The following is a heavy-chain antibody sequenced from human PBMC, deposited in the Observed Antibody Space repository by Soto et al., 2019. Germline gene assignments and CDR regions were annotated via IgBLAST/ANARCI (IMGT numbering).Heavy chain of an antibody. V-gene: IGHV4-39*01. J-gene: IGHJ4*02. D-gene: IGHD2-21*02. Sequence: LSLTCTVSGGSISSTSYYWGWIRQPPGKGLEWIGTIYYSGSTYHNPSLRSRVSISVDMSKNQFSLKLRSVTAADTAVYYCARTPRLAFCGGDCYPFDYWGQGTLVTVSS. CDR3: ARTPRLAFCGGDCYPFDY. CDR1: GGSISSTSYY. CDR2: IYYSGST.